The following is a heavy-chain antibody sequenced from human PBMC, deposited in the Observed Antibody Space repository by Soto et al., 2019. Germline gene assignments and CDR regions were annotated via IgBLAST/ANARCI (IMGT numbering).Heavy chain of an antibody. J-gene: IGHJ5*02. D-gene: IGHD4-17*01. V-gene: IGHV1-3*01. CDR2: INAGNGNT. Sequence: QVQLVQSGAEVKKPGASVKVSCKASGYTFTSYAMHWVRQAPGQRLEWMGWINAGNGNTKYSQKFQGRVTMTRDTSASTAYMDLSSLRSEDTAVYYCARGYGGYFHWFDPWGQGTLVTVSS. CDR1: GYTFTSYA. CDR3: ARGYGGYFHWFDP.